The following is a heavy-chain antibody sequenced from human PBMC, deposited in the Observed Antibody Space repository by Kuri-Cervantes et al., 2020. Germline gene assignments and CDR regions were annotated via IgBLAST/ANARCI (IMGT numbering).Heavy chain of an antibody. D-gene: IGHD2-15*01. J-gene: IGHJ1*01. CDR3: AKDQVVYF. Sequence: GGSLRLSCAASGFTFRSYAIHWVRQTPGNGLVWVSFINGDGSNTMYADSVKGRFTISRDNAKNTLYLQMNSLRAEDTAVYYCAKDQVVYFWGQGTLVTVSS. CDR2: INGDGSNT. V-gene: IGHV3-74*03. CDR1: GFTFRSYA.